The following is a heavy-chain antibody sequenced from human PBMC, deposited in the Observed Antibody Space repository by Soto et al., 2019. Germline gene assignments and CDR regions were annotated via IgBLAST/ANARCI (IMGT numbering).Heavy chain of an antibody. J-gene: IGHJ6*02. CDR1: GFTFSSYS. Sequence: GGSLRLSCAASGFTFSSYSMNWVRQAPGKGLEWVSYISSSSSTIYYADSVKGRFTISRDNAKNSLYLQMNSLRDEDTAVYYCARSPPDYTIFGVVTLYYYYGMDVWGQGTTVTVSS. V-gene: IGHV3-48*02. D-gene: IGHD3-3*01. CDR2: ISSSSSTI. CDR3: ARSPPDYTIFGVVTLYYYYGMDV.